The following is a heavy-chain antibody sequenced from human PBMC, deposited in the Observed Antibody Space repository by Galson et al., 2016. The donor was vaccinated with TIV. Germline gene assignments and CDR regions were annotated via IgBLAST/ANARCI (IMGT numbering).Heavy chain of an antibody. Sequence: SLRLSCAASGFAFSSYAMSWVRQAPGKGLEWVSAISGSGGRTWYADSVKGRFTISIDNSKNTVYLQMNSLRAEDTAVYYCAKVPSSGFYYYYGMDVWGQGTTVTVSS. CDR3: AKVPSSGFYYYYGMDV. CDR1: GFAFSSYA. CDR2: ISGSGGRT. V-gene: IGHV3-23*01. J-gene: IGHJ6*02. D-gene: IGHD3-22*01.